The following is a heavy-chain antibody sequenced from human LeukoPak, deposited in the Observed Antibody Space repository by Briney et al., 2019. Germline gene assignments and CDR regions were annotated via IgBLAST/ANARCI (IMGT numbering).Heavy chain of an antibody. V-gene: IGHV4-31*03. CDR2: IYYSGST. J-gene: IGHJ4*02. D-gene: IGHD1-26*01. CDR3: ARVYIVGSHPLRFFDY. Sequence: SETLSLTCTVSGGSISSGGYYWSWIRQHPGKGLEWIGYIYYSGSTYYNPSLKSRVTISVDTSKNQFSLKLSSVTAADTAVYYCARVYIVGSHPLRFFDYWGQGTLVTVSS. CDR1: GGSISSGGYY.